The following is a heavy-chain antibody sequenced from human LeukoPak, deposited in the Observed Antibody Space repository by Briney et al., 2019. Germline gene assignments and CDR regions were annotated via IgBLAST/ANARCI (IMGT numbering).Heavy chain of an antibody. Sequence: GGSLRLSRAASGFTFSSYSMNWVRQAPGKGLEWVSSISSSSSYIYYADSVKGRFTISRDNAKNSLYLQMNSLRAEDTAVYYCARDRGGPRPFDYWGQGTLVTVSS. V-gene: IGHV3-21*01. D-gene: IGHD6-6*01. J-gene: IGHJ4*02. CDR3: ARDRGGPRPFDY. CDR2: ISSSSSYI. CDR1: GFTFSSYS.